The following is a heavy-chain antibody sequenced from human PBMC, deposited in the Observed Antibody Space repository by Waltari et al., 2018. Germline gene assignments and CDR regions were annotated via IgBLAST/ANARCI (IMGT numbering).Heavy chain of an antibody. Sequence: EVQLLESGGGLVQPGGSLRLSCAASGFTFSSYALSWVRQAPGKGLGWVSVIYRGGSTYYADSVKGRFTISRDNSKNTLYLQMNSLRSEDTAVYYCASSWYVSYYFDYWGQGTLVTVSS. D-gene: IGHD6-13*01. CDR3: ASSWYVSYYFDY. J-gene: IGHJ4*02. V-gene: IGHV3-23*03. CDR1: GFTFSSYA. CDR2: IYRGGST.